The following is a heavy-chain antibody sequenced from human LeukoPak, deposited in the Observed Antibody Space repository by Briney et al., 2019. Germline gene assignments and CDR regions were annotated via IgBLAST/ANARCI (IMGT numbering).Heavy chain of an antibody. CDR1: GGSISSGTYY. CDR3: ARGPYYYDSSGYYIPYYGMDV. V-gene: IGHV4-39*07. CDR2: IYHSGST. J-gene: IGHJ6*02. D-gene: IGHD3-22*01. Sequence: PSETLSLTCTVSGGSISSGTYYWGWIRQSPGKGLEWIGEIYHSGSTNYNPSLKRRVTISVDKSKNQFSLKLSSVTAADTAVYYCARGPYYYDSSGYYIPYYGMDVWGQGTTVTVSS.